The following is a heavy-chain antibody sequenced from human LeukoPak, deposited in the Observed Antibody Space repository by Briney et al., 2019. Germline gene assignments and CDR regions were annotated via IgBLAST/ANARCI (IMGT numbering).Heavy chain of an antibody. J-gene: IGHJ5*02. CDR3: ARAYCRGDCYEGWFDP. Sequence: SETLSLTCTVSGGSISSYYWSWIRQPPGKGLEWIGYIYYSGSTNYNPSLKSRVTISVDTSKNQFSLKLSSVTAADTAVYYCARAYCRGDCYEGWFDPWGQGTLVTVSS. CDR2: IYYSGST. D-gene: IGHD2-21*02. CDR1: GGSISSYY. V-gene: IGHV4-59*01.